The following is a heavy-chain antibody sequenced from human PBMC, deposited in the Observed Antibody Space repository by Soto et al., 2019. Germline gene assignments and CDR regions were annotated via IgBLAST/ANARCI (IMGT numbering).Heavy chain of an antibody. J-gene: IGHJ4*02. CDR2: INHSGST. CDR1: GGSFSGYY. CDR3: ARVPAYYDFWSGYYLLDYFDY. V-gene: IGHV4-34*01. D-gene: IGHD3-3*01. Sequence: PSETLSLTCAVYGGSFSGYYWSWIRQPPGKGLEWIGEINHSGSTNYNPSLKSRVTISVDTSKNQFSLKLSSVTAADTAVYYCARVPAYYDFWSGYYLLDYFDYWGQGTLVTVS.